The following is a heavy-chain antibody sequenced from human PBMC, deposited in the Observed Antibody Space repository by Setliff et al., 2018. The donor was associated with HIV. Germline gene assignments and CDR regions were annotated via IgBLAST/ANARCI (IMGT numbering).Heavy chain of an antibody. J-gene: IGHJ6*03. D-gene: IGHD5-12*01. V-gene: IGHV4-61*02. Sequence: PSETLSLTCTVSGGSISSRSYYWSWLRQPAGKGLEWIGRISSNGNTDYNPSLKSRVTISEDTSKNQFSLKVNSVTAADTAVYFCARGVIETDYDYVDIYYYNYMDVWGKGTTVTVSS. CDR2: ISSNGNT. CDR1: GGSISSRSYY. CDR3: ARGVIETDYDYVDIYYYNYMDV.